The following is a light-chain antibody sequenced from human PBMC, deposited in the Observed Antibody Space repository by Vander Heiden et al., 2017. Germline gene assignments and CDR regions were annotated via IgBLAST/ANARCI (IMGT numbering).Light chain of an antibody. CDR2: VNS. V-gene: IGLV1-40*01. Sequence: QSVLTQPPAVSAPPVQTVTIYCSGSSSNIGAGFDVHWYQQLPGTAPKLLIYVNSERPSGVPDRFSGAKSGTSASLAITGLQAEDEADYYCQSYDSSLSGFVFGSGTTVTVL. CDR1: SSNIGAGFD. CDR3: QSYDSSLSGFV. J-gene: IGLJ1*01.